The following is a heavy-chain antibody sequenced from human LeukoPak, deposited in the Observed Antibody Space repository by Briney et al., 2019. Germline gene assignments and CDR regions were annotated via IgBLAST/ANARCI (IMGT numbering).Heavy chain of an antibody. Sequence: LPGGSLRLSCAASGFTFSSYAMSWVRQAPGKGLEWVSAIRGSGGSTYYADSVKGRFTISRDNSKNTLYLQMNSLRAEDTAVYYCAKGSGIAAAGAFDPWGQGTLVTVSS. D-gene: IGHD6-13*01. CDR2: IRGSGGST. V-gene: IGHV3-23*01. CDR1: GFTFSSYA. J-gene: IGHJ5*02. CDR3: AKGSGIAAAGAFDP.